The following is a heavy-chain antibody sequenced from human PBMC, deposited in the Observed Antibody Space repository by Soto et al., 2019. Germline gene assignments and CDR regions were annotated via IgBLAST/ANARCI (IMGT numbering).Heavy chain of an antibody. CDR1: GFTFSSYA. Sequence: PGGSLRLSCAASGFTFSSYAMSWVRQAPGKGLEWVSAISGSGGSTYYADSVKGRFTISRDNSKNKLYLQMNSLRAEDTAVYYCANRPGETTNWFDPWGQGTLVTVSS. D-gene: IGHD1-1*01. J-gene: IGHJ5*02. CDR3: ANRPGETTNWFDP. CDR2: ISGSGGST. V-gene: IGHV3-23*01.